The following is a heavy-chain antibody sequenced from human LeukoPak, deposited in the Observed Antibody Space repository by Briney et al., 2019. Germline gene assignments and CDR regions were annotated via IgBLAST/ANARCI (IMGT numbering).Heavy chain of an antibody. V-gene: IGHV1-2*02. J-gene: IGHJ6*02. CDR3: ARGADSHNYVIDV. CDR2: LNPNGGGA. D-gene: IGHD2-15*01. Sequence: ASVKVSCKASGYTFSGNYIHWVRQAPGQGLEWMGWLNPNGGGANYAQKFQGRVTMTGDRSINTAYMEVSGLGSADSAVYYCARGADSHNYVIDVWGQGTTVTVSS. CDR1: GYTFSGNY.